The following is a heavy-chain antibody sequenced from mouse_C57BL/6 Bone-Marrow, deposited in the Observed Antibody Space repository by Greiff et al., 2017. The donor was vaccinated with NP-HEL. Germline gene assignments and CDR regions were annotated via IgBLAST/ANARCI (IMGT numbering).Heavy chain of an antibody. CDR2: IDPNSGGT. CDR1: GYTFTSYW. CDR3: ALDFLYYAMDY. J-gene: IGHJ4*01. V-gene: IGHV1-72*01. Sequence: VQLQQPGAELVKPGASVKLSCKASGYTFTSYWMHWVKQRPGRGLEWIGRIDPNSGGTKYNEKFKSKATLTVDKPSSTAYMQLSSLTSEDSAVYYCALDFLYYAMDYWGQGTSVTVSS.